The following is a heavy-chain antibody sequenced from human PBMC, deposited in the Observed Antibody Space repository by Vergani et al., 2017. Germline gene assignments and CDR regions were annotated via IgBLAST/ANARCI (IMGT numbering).Heavy chain of an antibody. CDR3: AKNDWNIVVSPRTLDY. V-gene: IGHV3-23*01. CDR2: TSGSDGST. CDR1: EFTFSNCA. Sequence: EVQLLESGGGLVQPGGSLRLSCAASEFTFSNCAMSWVRQAPGKGLEWVSSTSGSDGSTYYADSVKGRFTISRDNSKNTLYLHMNSLRVEDTAVYYCAKNDWNIVVSPRTLDYWGQGTLVTVSS. J-gene: IGHJ4*02. D-gene: IGHD3-22*01.